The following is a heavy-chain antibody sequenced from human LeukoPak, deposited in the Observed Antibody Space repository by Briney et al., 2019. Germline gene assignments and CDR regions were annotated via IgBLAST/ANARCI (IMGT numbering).Heavy chain of an antibody. D-gene: IGHD2-2*02. J-gene: IGHJ4*02. V-gene: IGHV3-11*04. CDR1: GFTFSDYY. Sequence: GGSLRLSCAASGFTFSDYYMSWIRQAPGKGLEWVSYISSSGSTIYYADSVKGRFTISRDNSKNTLYLQMNSLRAEDTAVYYCAKDTLRYCSSTSCYTNFDYWGQGTLVTVSS. CDR3: AKDTLRYCSSTSCYTNFDY. CDR2: ISSSGSTI.